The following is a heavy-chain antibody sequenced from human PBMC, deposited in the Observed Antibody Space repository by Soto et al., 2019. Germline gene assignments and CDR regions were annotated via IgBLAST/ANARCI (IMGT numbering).Heavy chain of an antibody. J-gene: IGHJ5*02. V-gene: IGHV1-69*12. Sequence: QVQLVQSGAEVKKPGSSVKVSCQASGGTFSSYASSWVRQAPGQGLEWMGGLIPIFGTADYAQKFQGRVTITADESTSTATMERGSLRSEESAEYYCVRVDGSGGSCCGAYNWFDPSGQGTLVTVSS. CDR3: VRVDGSGGSCCGAYNWFDP. D-gene: IGHD2-15*01. CDR2: LIPIFGTA. CDR1: GGTFSSYA.